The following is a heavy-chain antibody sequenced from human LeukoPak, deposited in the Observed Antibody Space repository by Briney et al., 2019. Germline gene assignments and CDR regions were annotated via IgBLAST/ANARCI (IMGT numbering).Heavy chain of an antibody. CDR1: GFTFSSYG. CDR3: AKASSAGDSSSWNY. Sequence: GGSLRLSCAASGFTFSSYGMSWVRQAPGKGLKWVSDISASGGSTYYADSVKGRFTISRDNSKRTLHLQMNSLRAEDTAIYYCAKASSAGDSSSWNYWGQGILVTVSS. D-gene: IGHD6-13*01. V-gene: IGHV3-23*01. CDR2: ISASGGST. J-gene: IGHJ4*02.